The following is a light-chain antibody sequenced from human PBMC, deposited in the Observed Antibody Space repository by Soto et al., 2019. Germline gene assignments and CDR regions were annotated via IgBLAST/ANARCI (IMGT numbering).Light chain of an antibody. CDR1: SSNIGNNY. CDR3: GTWGSSLSAVV. J-gene: IGLJ2*01. Sequence: QSVLTQPPSVSAAPGQKVTISCSGSSSNIGNNYVSWYQQLPGTAPKLLIYENNKRPSGIPDRFSGSKSGTSGTLGITGLETGDEAEYYCGTWGSSLSAVVFGGGTELTVL. CDR2: ENN. V-gene: IGLV1-51*02.